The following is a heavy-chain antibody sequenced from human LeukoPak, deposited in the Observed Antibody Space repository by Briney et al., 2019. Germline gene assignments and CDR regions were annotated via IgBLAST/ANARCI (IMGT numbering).Heavy chain of an antibody. CDR1: GFTFSSYA. V-gene: IGHV3-23*01. CDR2: ISGSGGST. CDR3: AREGPKYYYGSGSYYGWDY. D-gene: IGHD3-10*01. Sequence: PGGSLRLSCAASGFTFSSYAMSWVRQASGKGLEWVSAISGSGGSTYYADSVKGRFTISRDNSKNTLYLQMNSLRAEDTAVYYCAREGPKYYYGSGSYYGWDYWGQGTLVTVSS. J-gene: IGHJ4*02.